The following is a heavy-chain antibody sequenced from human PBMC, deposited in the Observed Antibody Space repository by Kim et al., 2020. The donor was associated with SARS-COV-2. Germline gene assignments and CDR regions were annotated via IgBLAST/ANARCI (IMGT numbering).Heavy chain of an antibody. Sequence: GGSLRLSCAASGFTFSSYSMSWVRQAPGKGLEWVSAISGSGGSTYYADSVKGRFTISRDNAKNTLYLQMNSLRAEDTAVYYCAKVEFDYYGSGRYYLVDYWGQGTLVTVSS. J-gene: IGHJ4*02. CDR3: AKVEFDYYGSGRYYLVDY. CDR1: GFTFSSYS. V-gene: IGHV3-23*01. D-gene: IGHD3-10*01. CDR2: ISGSGGST.